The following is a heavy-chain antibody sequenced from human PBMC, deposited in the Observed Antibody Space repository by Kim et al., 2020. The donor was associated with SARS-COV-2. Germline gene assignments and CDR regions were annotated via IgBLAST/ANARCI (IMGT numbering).Heavy chain of an antibody. CDR1: GFTFGDYA. J-gene: IGHJ4*02. CDR3: TRRHDILTGYYGAFDY. V-gene: IGHV3-49*04. D-gene: IGHD3-9*01. Sequence: GGSLRLSCTASGFTFGDYAMSWVRQAPGKGLEWVGFIRSKTYGGTTEYAASVKGRFTISRDDSKSIAYLQMNSLKTEDRAVYYCTRRHDILTGYYGAFDYWGQGTLVTVSS. CDR2: IRSKTYGGTT.